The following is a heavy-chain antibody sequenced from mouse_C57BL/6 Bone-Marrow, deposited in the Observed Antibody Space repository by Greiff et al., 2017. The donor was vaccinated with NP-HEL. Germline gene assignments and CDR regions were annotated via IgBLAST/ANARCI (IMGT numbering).Heavy chain of an antibody. Sequence: QVQLQQPGAELVKPGASVKMSCKASGYTLTSYWITWVKQRPGQGLEWIGDIYPGSGSTNYNEKFKSKATLTVDTSSSTAYMQLSSLTSEDSAVYYCARATFITTVVLDYWGQGTTLTVSS. CDR3: ARATFITTVVLDY. V-gene: IGHV1-55*01. D-gene: IGHD1-1*01. J-gene: IGHJ2*01. CDR1: GYTLTSYW. CDR2: IYPGSGST.